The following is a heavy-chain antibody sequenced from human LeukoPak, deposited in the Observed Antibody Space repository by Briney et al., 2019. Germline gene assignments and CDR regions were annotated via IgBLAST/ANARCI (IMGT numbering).Heavy chain of an antibody. CDR2: INHSGST. V-gene: IGHV4-34*01. CDR3: ARGWPYCSGGSCYKTYYYGMDV. J-gene: IGHJ6*02. Sequence: SETLSLTCAVYGGSFSGYYWSWIRQPPGKGLEWIGEINHSGSTHYNPSLKSRVTISVDTSKNQFSLKLSSVTAADTAVYYCARGWPYCSGGSCYKTYYYGMDVWGQGTTVTVSS. D-gene: IGHD2-15*01. CDR1: GGSFSGYY.